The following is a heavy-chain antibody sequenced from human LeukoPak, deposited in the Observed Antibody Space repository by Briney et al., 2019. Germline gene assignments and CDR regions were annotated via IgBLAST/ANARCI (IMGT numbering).Heavy chain of an antibody. CDR3: ASWGAYYDFWSGYFRFDP. J-gene: IGHJ5*02. CDR2: MNPNSGNT. Sequence: GASVKVSCKASGYTFTSYDINWVRQATGQGLEWMGWMNPNSGNTGYAQEFQGRVTMTRNTSISTAYMELSSLRSEDTAVYYCASWGAYYDFWSGYFRFDPWGQGTLVTVSS. CDR1: GYTFTSYD. D-gene: IGHD3-3*01. V-gene: IGHV1-8*01.